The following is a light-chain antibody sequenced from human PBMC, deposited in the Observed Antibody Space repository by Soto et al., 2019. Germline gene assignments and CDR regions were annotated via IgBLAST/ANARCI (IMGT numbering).Light chain of an antibody. CDR2: AAS. CDR3: QQLNSYPST. Sequence: DIPLTQSPSFLSASVGDRVTITCRASQGISSYLAWYQQKPGKAPKLLIYAASTLQTGVPSRFSGSGSGTEFTLTISRLQPEDFATYYCQQLNSYPSTFGGWTKVEIK. CDR1: QGISSY. J-gene: IGKJ4*01. V-gene: IGKV1-9*01.